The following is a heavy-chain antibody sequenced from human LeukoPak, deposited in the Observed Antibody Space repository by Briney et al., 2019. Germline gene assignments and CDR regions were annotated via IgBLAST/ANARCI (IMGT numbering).Heavy chain of an antibody. CDR1: GFTFSSYA. D-gene: IGHD6-13*01. J-gene: IGHJ4*02. V-gene: IGHV3-23*01. CDR2: ISGSGGST. Sequence: PGGSLRLSCAASGFTFSSYAMSWVRQAPGKGLEWVSAISGSGGSTYYADSVKGRFTISRDNSKNTLYLQMNSLRSEDTAVYYCAKYGDGSNTFDYWGQGTLVTVSS. CDR3: AKYGDGSNTFDY.